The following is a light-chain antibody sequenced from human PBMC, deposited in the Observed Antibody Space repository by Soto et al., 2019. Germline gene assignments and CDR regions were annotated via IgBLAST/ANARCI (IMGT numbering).Light chain of an antibody. CDR1: QSVSTW. CDR3: QQHNDHQWT. V-gene: IGKV1-5*01. CDR2: EAS. J-gene: IGKJ1*01. Sequence: DIQMTQSPSTLSSSVGDRVTITCRPSQSVSTWLAWYQQKPGEAPNLLIYEASRLQSGVPSRFSGSASGREFTLTITNLQPDDVATYYCQQHNDHQWTFGQGTKVDIK.